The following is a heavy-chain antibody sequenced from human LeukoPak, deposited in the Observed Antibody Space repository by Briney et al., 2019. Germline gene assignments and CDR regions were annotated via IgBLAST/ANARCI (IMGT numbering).Heavy chain of an antibody. Sequence: GGSLRLSCAASGFTFSSYGMHWVRQAPGKGLEWVAVISYDGSNKYYADSVKGRFTISRDNSKNTLYLQMNSLRAEDTAVYYCARTRYCSSTSCLIVRGAFDIWGQGTMVTVSS. CDR1: GFTFSSYG. D-gene: IGHD2-2*01. J-gene: IGHJ3*02. CDR2: ISYDGSNK. CDR3: ARTRYCSSTSCLIVRGAFDI. V-gene: IGHV3-30*03.